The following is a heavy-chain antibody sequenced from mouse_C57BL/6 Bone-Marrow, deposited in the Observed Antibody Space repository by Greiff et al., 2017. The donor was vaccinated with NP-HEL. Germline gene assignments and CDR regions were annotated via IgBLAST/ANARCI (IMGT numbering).Heavy chain of an antibody. CDR2: IWGGGST. V-gene: IGHV2-9*01. D-gene: IGHD1-1*01. CDR1: GFSLTSYG. CDR3: AKHEGHYGRSYAWFAY. J-gene: IGHJ3*01. Sequence: VQLQQSGPGLVAPSQSLSITCTVSGFSLTSYGVDWVRQPPGKGLEWLGVIWGGGSTTYNSALMSRLSISKDNSKSKVFLKMNSLQTDDTAMYYCAKHEGHYGRSYAWFAYWGQGTLVTVSA.